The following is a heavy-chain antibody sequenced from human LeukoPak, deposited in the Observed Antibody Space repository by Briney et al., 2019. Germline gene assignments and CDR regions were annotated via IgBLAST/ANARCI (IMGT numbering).Heavy chain of an antibody. CDR1: GYTFTGYY. CDR2: INPNSGGT. D-gene: IGHD1-26*01. CDR3: ARGGGVGATLELFDY. Sequence: GASVKVSCKASGYTFTGYYMHWVRQAPGQGLEWMGRINPNSGGTNYAQKLQGRVTMTTDTSTSTAYMELRSLRSDDTAVYYCARGGGVGATLELFDYWGQGTLVTVSS. J-gene: IGHJ4*02. V-gene: IGHV1-2*06.